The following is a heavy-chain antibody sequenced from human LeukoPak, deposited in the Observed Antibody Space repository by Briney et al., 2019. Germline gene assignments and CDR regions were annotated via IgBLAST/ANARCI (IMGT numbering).Heavy chain of an antibody. V-gene: IGHV4-39*01. CDR1: GGAISSSGYY. CDR2: IYYSGST. J-gene: IGHJ3*02. D-gene: IGHD5-24*01. CDR3: AICYNYDAFDI. Sequence: SETLSLTCAVSGGAISSSGYYWNWIRQPPGKGLEWIGSIYYSGSTYYKPSLKSRVTISEDTRKKQFSPKLSSVTAADTAVYYCAICYNYDAFDIWGQGTMVTVSS.